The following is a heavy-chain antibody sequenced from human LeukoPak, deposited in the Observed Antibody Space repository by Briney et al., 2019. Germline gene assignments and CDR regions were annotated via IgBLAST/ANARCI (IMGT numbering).Heavy chain of an antibody. Sequence: SATLSLTCDVSGGSISSYYWNWIRQPPGRGLEWIGYIYYSGSTNYNPSLKSRVTMSVDTSKNQFSLKLSSVTAADTAVYYCARGVTIFGVIYFDYWGQGSLVTVSS. J-gene: IGHJ4*02. CDR1: GGSISSYY. CDR2: IYYSGST. D-gene: IGHD3-3*01. CDR3: ARGVTIFGVIYFDY. V-gene: IGHV4-59*01.